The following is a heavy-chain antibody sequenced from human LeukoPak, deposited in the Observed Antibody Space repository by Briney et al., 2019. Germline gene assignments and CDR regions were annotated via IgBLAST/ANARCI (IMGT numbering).Heavy chain of an antibody. CDR2: INPNSGDT. CDR3: ANEDSGSSSDY. CDR1: GYIFTGYY. Sequence: ASVKVSCKASGYIFTGYYMHEVGQAPGQGLEWMGWINPNSGDTNYAQKFQGRVTMTRDTSINTDYMELSRLRSDDTAVYYCANEDSGSSSDYWGQGTLVTVSS. V-gene: IGHV1-2*02. J-gene: IGHJ4*02. D-gene: IGHD1-26*01.